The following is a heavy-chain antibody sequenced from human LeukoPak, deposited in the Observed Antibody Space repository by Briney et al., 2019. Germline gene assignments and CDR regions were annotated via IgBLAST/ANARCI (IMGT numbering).Heavy chain of an antibody. D-gene: IGHD4-23*01. CDR1: GYTFTGYY. J-gene: IGHJ4*02. CDR2: INPNSGGT. V-gene: IGHV1-2*02. Sequence: GASVRVSCKASGYTFTGYYIHWMRQAPGQGLKWMGWINPNSGGTNYAQKFQGRVTMTRDTSISTAYMELSSLRSDDTAVYYCATMVVTPTFDYWGQGTLVTVSS. CDR3: ATMVVTPTFDY.